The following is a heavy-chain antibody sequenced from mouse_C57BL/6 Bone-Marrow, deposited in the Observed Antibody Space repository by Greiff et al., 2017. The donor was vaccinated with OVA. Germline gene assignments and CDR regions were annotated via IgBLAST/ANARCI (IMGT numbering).Heavy chain of an antibody. CDR1: GYTFTSYG. J-gene: IGHJ4*01. CDR2: IYPRSGNT. V-gene: IGHV1-81*01. CDR3: ARSGPYYYAMDY. Sequence: VQLQQSGAELARPGASVKLSCKASGYTFTSYGISWVKQRTGQGLEWIGEIYPRSGNTYYNEKFKGKATLTADKSSSTAYMELRSLTSDDSAVYFCARSGPYYYAMDYWGQGTSVTVSS. D-gene: IGHD3-1*01.